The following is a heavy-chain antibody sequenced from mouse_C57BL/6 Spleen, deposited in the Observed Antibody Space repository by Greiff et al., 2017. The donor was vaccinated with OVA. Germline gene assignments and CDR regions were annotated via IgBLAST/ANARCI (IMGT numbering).Heavy chain of an antibody. V-gene: IGHV1-82*01. CDR2: IYPGDGDT. J-gene: IGHJ2*01. CDR3: AREGYPCGGYYFGY. Sequence: VQLQQSGPELVKPGASVKISCKASGYAFSSSWMNWVKQRPGKGLEWIGRIYPGDGDTNYNEKFKGKATLTADKSSSTAYMQLSSLTSEDSAVYFCAREGYPCGGYYFGYWGKGTTLTVSS. CDR1: GYAFSSSW. D-gene: IGHD2-2*01.